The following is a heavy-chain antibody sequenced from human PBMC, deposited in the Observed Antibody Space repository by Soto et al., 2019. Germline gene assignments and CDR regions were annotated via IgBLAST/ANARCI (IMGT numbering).Heavy chain of an antibody. Sequence: ASVKVSCKVSGYTLTELSMHWVRQAPGKGLEWMGGFDPEDGETIHAQKFQGRVTMTEDTSTDTAYMELSSLRSEDTAVYYCATDGTNYYGSGSYRGFDPWGQGTLVTVSS. CDR2: FDPEDGET. J-gene: IGHJ5*02. D-gene: IGHD3-10*01. CDR1: GYTLTELS. CDR3: ATDGTNYYGSGSYRGFDP. V-gene: IGHV1-24*01.